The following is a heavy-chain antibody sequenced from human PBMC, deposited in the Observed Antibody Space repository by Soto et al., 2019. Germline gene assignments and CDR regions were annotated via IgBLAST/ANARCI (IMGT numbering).Heavy chain of an antibody. J-gene: IGHJ3*02. V-gene: IGHV1-8*01. CDR2: MNPNSGNT. CDR1: GYTFTSYD. CDR3: ARGGRYYDSSGYWRDDAFDI. D-gene: IGHD3-22*01. Sequence: ASVKVSCKASGYTFTSYDINWVRQATGQGLEWMGWMNPNSGNTGYAQKFQGGVTMTRNTSISTAYMELSSLRSEDTAVYYCARGGRYYDSSGYWRDDAFDIWGQGTMVTVSS.